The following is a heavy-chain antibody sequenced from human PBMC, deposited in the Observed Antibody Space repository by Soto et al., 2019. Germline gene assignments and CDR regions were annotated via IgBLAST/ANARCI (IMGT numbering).Heavy chain of an antibody. CDR1: GGSISSSSYY. J-gene: IGHJ6*02. CDR3: ARGFYYYDSSGYYPGGMDV. Sequence: SETLSLTCTVSGGSISSSSYYWGWIRQPPGKGLEWIGSIYYSGSTYYNPSLKSRVTISVDTSKNQFSLKLSSVTAADTAVYYCARGFYYYDSSGYYPGGMDVWGQGTTVTVSS. CDR2: IYYSGST. V-gene: IGHV4-39*07. D-gene: IGHD3-22*01.